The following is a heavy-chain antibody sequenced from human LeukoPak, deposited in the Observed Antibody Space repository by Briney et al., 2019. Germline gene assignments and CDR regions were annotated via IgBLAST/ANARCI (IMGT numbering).Heavy chain of an antibody. CDR2: IYTSGST. CDR1: GGSISSGSHY. V-gene: IGHV4-61*02. J-gene: IGHJ5*02. CDR3: ARGDYGDYENWFDP. D-gene: IGHD4-17*01. Sequence: PSQTLSLTCTVSGGSISSGSHYWSWIRQPAGKGLEWIGRIYTSGSTNYNPSLKSRVTISVDTSKNQSSLKLSSVTAADTAVYYCARGDYGDYENWFDPWGQGTLVTVSS.